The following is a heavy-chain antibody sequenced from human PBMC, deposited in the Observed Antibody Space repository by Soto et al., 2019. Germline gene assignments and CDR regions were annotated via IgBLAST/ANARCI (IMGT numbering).Heavy chain of an antibody. CDR1: GASISNYY. CDR2: VNDGWGA. Sequence: QVHLQQSGPGLVKPSETLSLSCTISGASISNYYWSWIRQVPGKGMEWIGYVNDGWGAAYNPSLLGXVXLSLDTSKSLLSLNLTSVTATDPAVYYCVRQGFGALHGLVDVWGQGTTVTVSS. CDR3: VRQGFGALHGLVDV. V-gene: IGHV4-59*08. D-gene: IGHD3-10*01. J-gene: IGHJ6*02.